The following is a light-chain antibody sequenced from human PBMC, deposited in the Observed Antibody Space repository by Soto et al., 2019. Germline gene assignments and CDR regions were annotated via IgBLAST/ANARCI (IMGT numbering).Light chain of an antibody. CDR2: DAS. CDR1: QSVSSY. Sequence: EIVLTQSPAPLSLSPGERATLSCRASQSVSSYLAWYQQKPGQAPRLLIYDASSRATGIPARFSGSGTGTDFTLTSSSLEPEGFAVYYGQQRSNWPITFGKGTRLEIK. J-gene: IGKJ5*01. CDR3: QQRSNWPIT. V-gene: IGKV3-11*01.